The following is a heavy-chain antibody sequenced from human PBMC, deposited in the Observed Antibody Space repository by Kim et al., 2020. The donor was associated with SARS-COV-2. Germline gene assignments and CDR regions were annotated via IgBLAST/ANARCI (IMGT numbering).Heavy chain of an antibody. V-gene: IGHV3-23*01. CDR3: AKDANYDFWSEYYYYMDV. D-gene: IGHD3-3*01. J-gene: IGHJ6*03. Sequence: GGSLRLSCAASGFTFSSYVMSWVRQAPGKGLEWVSAISGSGGSTYYADSVKGRFTISRDNSKNTLYLQMNSLRAEDTAVYYCAKDANYDFWSEYYYYMDVWGKGPRSPSP. CDR2: ISGSGGST. CDR1: GFTFSSYV.